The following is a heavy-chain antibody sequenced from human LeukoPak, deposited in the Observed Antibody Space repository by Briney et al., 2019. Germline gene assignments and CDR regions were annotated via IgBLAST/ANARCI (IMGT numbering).Heavy chain of an antibody. D-gene: IGHD3-22*01. CDR2: ISSSSSTI. CDR3: AREMAHYFDSSGHSF. J-gene: IGHJ4*02. Sequence: GGSPRLSCAASGFTFSSSSMNWVRQAPGKGLEWVSYISSSSSTIHYAESVKGRFTISRDNAKNSLYLQMNSLRDEDTAVYYCAREMAHYFDSSGHSFWGQGTLVTVSS. CDR1: GFTFSSSS. V-gene: IGHV3-48*02.